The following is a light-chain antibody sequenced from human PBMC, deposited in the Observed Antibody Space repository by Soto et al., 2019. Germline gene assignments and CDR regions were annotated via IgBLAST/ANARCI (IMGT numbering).Light chain of an antibody. J-gene: IGLJ1*01. V-gene: IGLV2-11*01. CDR3: CSYAGSYV. Sequence: QSVLTQPRSVSGSPGQSVTISCTGTSSDVGGYNYVSWYQQHPGKAPKLMIYDVSKRPSGVPDRFSGSKSGNTASLTIPGLQAEDEADYYCCSYAGSYVFGTGTGHRP. CDR1: SSDVGGYNY. CDR2: DVS.